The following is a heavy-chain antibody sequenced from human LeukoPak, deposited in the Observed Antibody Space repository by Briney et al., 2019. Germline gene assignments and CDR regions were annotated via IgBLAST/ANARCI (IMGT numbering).Heavy chain of an antibody. V-gene: IGHV3-73*01. D-gene: IGHD1-26*01. CDR2: IEKKANFYAT. CDR3: TRDSGTYNRLDP. J-gene: IGHJ5*02. CDR1: GFSFSGSA. Sequence: PGGSLRLSCAASGFSFSGSAIHWVRQSSGEGVEWVGHIEKKANFYATEFAASVEGRFTISRDDSRNTAYLQMTSLKTEDTALYYCTRDSGTYNRLDPWGQGTLFIVSS.